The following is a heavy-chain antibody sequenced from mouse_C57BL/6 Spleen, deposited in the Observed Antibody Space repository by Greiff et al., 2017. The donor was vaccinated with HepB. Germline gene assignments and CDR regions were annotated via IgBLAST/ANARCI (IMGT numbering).Heavy chain of an antibody. CDR2: ISGGGGNT. CDR3: ARPRSSYFDV. CDR1: GFTFSSYT. Sequence: DVMLVESGGGLVKPGGSLKLSCAASGFTFSSYTMSWVRQTPEKRLEWVATISGGGGNTYYPDSVKGRFTISRDNAKNTLYLQMSSLRSEDTALYYCARPRSSYFDVWGTGTTVTVSS. J-gene: IGHJ1*03. V-gene: IGHV5-9*01.